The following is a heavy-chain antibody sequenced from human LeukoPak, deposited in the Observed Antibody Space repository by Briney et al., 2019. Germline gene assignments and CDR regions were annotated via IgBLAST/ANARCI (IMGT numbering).Heavy chain of an antibody. CDR1: GFTLSSYS. CDR3: ARVDSTYAFDI. CDR2: ISISRSTI. J-gene: IGHJ3*02. D-gene: IGHD6-13*01. V-gene: IGHV3-48*04. Sequence: GGSLRLSCAASGFTLSSYSMNWVRQAPGEGLGWASYISISRSTIYHADSVKGRFTTSRDNAKTSLYLQMNSLRAEDTAVYYCARVDSTYAFDIWGQGTMVTVSS.